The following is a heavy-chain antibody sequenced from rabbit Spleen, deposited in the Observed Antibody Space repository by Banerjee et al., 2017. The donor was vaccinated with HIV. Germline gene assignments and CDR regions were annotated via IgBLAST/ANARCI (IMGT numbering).Heavy chain of an antibody. CDR2: IDPVFGST. V-gene: IGHV1S40*01. CDR3: VRNSGWGVSYFNL. J-gene: IGHJ4*01. Sequence: QSLEESGGDLVKPGASLTLTCTASGFSFSSSYYICWVRQAPGKGLEWIGYIDPVFGSTYYASWVNGRFTISSHNAQNTLYLQLNSLTAADTATYFCVRNSGWGVSYFNLWGPGTLVTVS. D-gene: IGHD4-1*01. CDR1: GFSFSSSYY.